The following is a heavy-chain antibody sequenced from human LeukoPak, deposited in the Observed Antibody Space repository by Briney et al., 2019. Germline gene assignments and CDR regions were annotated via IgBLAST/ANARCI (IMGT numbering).Heavy chain of an antibody. D-gene: IGHD1-26*01. J-gene: IGHJ3*02. CDR3: AKSGSYPNDAFDI. CDR1: GYTFTSYD. CDR2: MNPNSGNT. Sequence: ASVKVSCKASGYTFTSYDINWVRQATGQGLEWMGWMNPNSGNTGYAQKFQGRVTITRNTSISTAYMELSSLRSEDTAVYYCAKSGSYPNDAFDIWGQGTMVTVSS. V-gene: IGHV1-8*03.